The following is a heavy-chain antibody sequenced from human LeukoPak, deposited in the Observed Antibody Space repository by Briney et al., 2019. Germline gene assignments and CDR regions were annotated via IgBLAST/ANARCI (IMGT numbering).Heavy chain of an antibody. V-gene: IGHV3-7*01. J-gene: IGHJ4*02. CDR3: ASENYDILTGYYTHFDY. D-gene: IGHD3-9*01. Sequence: GGSLRLSCAASGFTFSRYWMSWVRQAPGKGLEWVANIKQDGSERYYVDSVKGRFTISSDNAKNSLYLQMNSLRAEDTAVYYCASENYDILTGYYTHFDYWGQGTLVTVSS. CDR2: IKQDGSER. CDR1: GFTFSRYW.